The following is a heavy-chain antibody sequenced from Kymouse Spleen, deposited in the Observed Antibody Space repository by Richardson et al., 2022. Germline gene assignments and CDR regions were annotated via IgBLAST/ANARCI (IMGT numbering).Heavy chain of an antibody. D-gene: IGHD3-9*01. J-gene: IGHJ6*02. Sequence: EVQLVESGGGLVQPGGSLRLSCAASGFTFSSYDMHWVRQATGKGLEWVSAIGTAGDTYYPGSVKGRFTISRENAKNSLYLQMNSLRAGDTAVYYCARSIRYYDILTGYYNVNYYYYYGMDVWGQGTTVTVSS. CDR2: IGTAGDT. V-gene: IGHV3-13*01. CDR3: ARSIRYYDILTGYYNVNYYYYYGMDV. CDR1: GFTFSSYD.